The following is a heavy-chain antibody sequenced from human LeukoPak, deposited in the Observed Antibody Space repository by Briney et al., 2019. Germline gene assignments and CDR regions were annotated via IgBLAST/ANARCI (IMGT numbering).Heavy chain of an antibody. V-gene: IGHV3-53*01. CDR3: ASIGGPYREPLDY. CDR2: ISGGGDSA. J-gene: IGHJ4*02. D-gene: IGHD5-24*01. CDR1: GFTVSSNY. Sequence: PGGSLRLSCAASGFTVSSNYMSWVRQAPGKGLEWVSSISGGGDSAEYAASLEGRFTISRDNSKNMVYLQMVSLKIEDTAIYYCASIGGPYREPLDYWGQGSLVTVSS.